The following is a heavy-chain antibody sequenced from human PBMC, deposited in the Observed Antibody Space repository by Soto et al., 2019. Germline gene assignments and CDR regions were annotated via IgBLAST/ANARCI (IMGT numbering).Heavy chain of an antibody. D-gene: IGHD3-3*01. CDR2: ISAYNGNT. V-gene: IGHV1-18*04. CDR3: ARGRSDFWSVDYYGMDV. Sequence: AASVKVSCKASGYTFTSYGISWVRQAPGQGLEWMGWISAYNGNTNYAQKLQGRVTMTTDTSTSTAYMELSSLRSEDTAVYYCARGRSDFWSVDYYGMDVWGQGTTVTVSS. CDR1: GYTFTSYG. J-gene: IGHJ6*02.